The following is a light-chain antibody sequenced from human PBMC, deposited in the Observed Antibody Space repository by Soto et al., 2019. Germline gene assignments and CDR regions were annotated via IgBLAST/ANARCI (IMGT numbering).Light chain of an antibody. CDR1: QSVNSR. J-gene: IGKJ5*01. CDR2: GAS. V-gene: IGKV3-20*01. Sequence: EIVLTQSPGTLALSPGERATLSCRASQSVNSRLAWYQHKPGQAPRLLISGASNRASGIPARFSGWGSGTDFTLTISRVDPADFAFYYCQQYFTSPLTFGQGTRLEIK. CDR3: QQYFTSPLT.